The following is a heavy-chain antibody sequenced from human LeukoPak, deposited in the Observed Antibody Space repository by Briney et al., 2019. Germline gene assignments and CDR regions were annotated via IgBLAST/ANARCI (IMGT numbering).Heavy chain of an antibody. J-gene: IGHJ4*02. CDR2: IYSSVST. CDR3: ARIEGGSYPFDY. CDR1: GGSISSNAYY. V-gene: IGHV4-39*01. D-gene: IGHD1-26*01. Sequence: SETLSLTCTVSGGSISSNAYYWAWIRQPPGKGLEWIGSIYSSVSTYYNPSLKSRVTISVDTSKNQFSLRLSSVTAADTAVYYCARIEGGSYPFDYWGQGTLVTVSS.